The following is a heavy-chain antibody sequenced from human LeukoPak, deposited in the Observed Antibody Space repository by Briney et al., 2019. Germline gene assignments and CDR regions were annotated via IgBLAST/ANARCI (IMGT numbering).Heavy chain of an antibody. CDR3: ARDLGDSFDY. J-gene: IGHJ4*02. CDR1: GGTFSNYA. Sequence: SVKVSCKASGGTFSNYAISWVQQDPGQGLEWMGGIIPIFGTASYAQKFQGRVTITADESTSTAYMELSSLRSEDTAVYYCARDLGDSFDYWGQGTLVTVSS. CDR2: IIPIFGTA. V-gene: IGHV1-69*01. D-gene: IGHD3-10*01.